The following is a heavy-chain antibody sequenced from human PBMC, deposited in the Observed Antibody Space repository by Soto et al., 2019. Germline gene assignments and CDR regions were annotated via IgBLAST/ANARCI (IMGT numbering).Heavy chain of an antibody. CDR2: ISYDGSNK. J-gene: IGHJ6*02. Sequence: GRSLRLSCAASGFTFSSYGMHWVRQAPGKGLEWVAVISYDGSNKYYADSVKGRFTISRDNSKNTLYLQMNSLRAEDTAVYYCAKEIAAAGLYYYYGMDVWRQGTTVTVSS. V-gene: IGHV3-30*18. D-gene: IGHD6-13*01. CDR1: GFTFSSYG. CDR3: AKEIAAAGLYYYYGMDV.